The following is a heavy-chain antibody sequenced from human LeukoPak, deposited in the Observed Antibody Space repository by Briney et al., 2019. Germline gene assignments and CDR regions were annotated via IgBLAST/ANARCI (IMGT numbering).Heavy chain of an antibody. CDR1: GFTVSSYG. J-gene: IGHJ4*02. Sequence: GGSLRLSCAASGFTVSSYGMHWVRQAPGKGLEWVAVISYDGSNKYYADSVKGRFTISRDNSKNTLYLQMNSLRAEDTAVYYCAKGTDPGIAAAGAVLDYWGQGTLVTVSS. V-gene: IGHV3-30*18. D-gene: IGHD6-13*01. CDR2: ISYDGSNK. CDR3: AKGTDPGIAAAGAVLDY.